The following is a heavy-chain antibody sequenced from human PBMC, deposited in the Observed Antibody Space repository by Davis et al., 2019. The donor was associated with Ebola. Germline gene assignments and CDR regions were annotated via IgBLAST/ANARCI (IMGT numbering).Heavy chain of an antibody. J-gene: IGHJ3*01. CDR1: GFIFSTYV. V-gene: IGHV3-23*01. CDR3: AKDNRNIWSEV. CDR2: GTSADT. D-gene: IGHD2/OR15-2a*01. Sequence: GGSLRLSCSASGFIFSTYVMSWVRQAPGKGLEWVSTYGTSADTYYADSVKGRITISRDNSKNTLYLQMNGLRVEDTAIYYCAKDNRNIWSEVWGQGTMVTVSS.